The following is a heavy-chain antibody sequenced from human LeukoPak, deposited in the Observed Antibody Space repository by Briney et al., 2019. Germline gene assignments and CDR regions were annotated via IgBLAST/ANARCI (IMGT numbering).Heavy chain of an antibody. D-gene: IGHD6-19*01. J-gene: IGHJ4*02. CDR3: ARLTGGYSSGWSGGEY. CDR2: IYPGDSDT. V-gene: IGHV5-51*01. Sequence: GESLKISCKGSGYSFTSYWIGWVRQMPGKGLEWMGIIYPGDSDTRYSPSFQGQVTISADKSISTAYLQWSSLKASDTAMYHCARLTGGYSSGWSGGEYWGQGTLVTVSS. CDR1: GYSFTSYW.